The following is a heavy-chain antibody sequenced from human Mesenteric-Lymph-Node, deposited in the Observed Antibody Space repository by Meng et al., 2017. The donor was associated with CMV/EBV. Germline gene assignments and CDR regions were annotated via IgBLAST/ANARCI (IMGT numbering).Heavy chain of an antibody. CDR3: ARENNYRNYFDS. CDR2: VSNDGSTK. Sequence: GESLKISCAASGFTFSSYGMHWVRQAPGKGLEWVAGVSNDGSTKYLADSVKGQFSISRDNSKNTVYLQMNSLRGEDTAVYYCARENNYRNYFDSWGRGTLVTVSS. D-gene: IGHD4-11*01. CDR1: GFTFSSYG. J-gene: IGHJ4*02. V-gene: IGHV3-30*19.